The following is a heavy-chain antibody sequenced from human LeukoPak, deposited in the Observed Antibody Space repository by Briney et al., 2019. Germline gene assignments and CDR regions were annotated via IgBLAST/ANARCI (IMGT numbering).Heavy chain of an antibody. CDR3: AGDMVRGVIAI. CDR1: GGSLSSYY. V-gene: IGHV4-59*01. J-gene: IGHJ4*02. CDR2: IYYSGST. Sequence: SETLSLTCTVSGGSLSSYYWSWIRQPPGKGLEWIGYIYYSGSTNYNPSLKSRVTISVDTSKNQFSLKLSSVTAADTAVYYCAGDMVRGVIAIWGQGTLVTVSS. D-gene: IGHD3-10*01.